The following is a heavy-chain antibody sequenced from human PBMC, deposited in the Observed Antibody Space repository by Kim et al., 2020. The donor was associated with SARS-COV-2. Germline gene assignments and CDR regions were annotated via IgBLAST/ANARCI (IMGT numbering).Heavy chain of an antibody. J-gene: IGHJ4*02. CDR1: GFFVSSNY. CDR3: ARGVGNAGGWDYLYY. V-gene: IGHV3-53*01. Sequence: GGSLRLSCAASGFFVSSNYMCWVRQAPGKGLEWVSDVYSGGSTYYAGSVMGRFTISRDDSKNTLYLKLDSLRAEDSAVYYCARGVGNAGGWDYLYYWVQG. D-gene: IGHD6-19*01. CDR2: VYSGGST.